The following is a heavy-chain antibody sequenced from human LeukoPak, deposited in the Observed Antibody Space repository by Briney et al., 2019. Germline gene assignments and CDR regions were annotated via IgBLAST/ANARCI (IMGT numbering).Heavy chain of an antibody. Sequence: GGSLRLSCAASGFTFSSVLMSWVRQASGKGLEWVGRIRSKANSYATAYAASVKGRFTISRDDSKNTAYLQMNSLKTEDTAVYYCTRLNADSGYDYGIDYWGQGTLVTVSS. CDR2: IRSKANSYAT. CDR3: TRLNADSGYDYGIDY. D-gene: IGHD5-12*01. CDR1: GFTFSSVL. J-gene: IGHJ4*02. V-gene: IGHV3-73*01.